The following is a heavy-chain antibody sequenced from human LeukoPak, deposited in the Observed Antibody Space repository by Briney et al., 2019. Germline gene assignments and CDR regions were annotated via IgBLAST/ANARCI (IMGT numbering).Heavy chain of an antibody. D-gene: IGHD5-12*01. Sequence: GASVKVSCKVSGYTLIELSMHWVRQAPGKGLEWMGGFDPEDGETIYAQKFQGRVTMTEDTSTDTAYMELSSLRSEDTAVYYCATVSGYDRDFDYWGQGTLVTVSS. CDR1: GYTLIELS. CDR2: FDPEDGET. V-gene: IGHV1-24*01. J-gene: IGHJ4*02. CDR3: ATVSGYDRDFDY.